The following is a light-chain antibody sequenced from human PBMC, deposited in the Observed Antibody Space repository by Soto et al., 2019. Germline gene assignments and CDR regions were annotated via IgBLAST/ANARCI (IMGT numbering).Light chain of an antibody. CDR1: SSDVGGYNY. Sequence: QSALTQPASVSGSPGQSITISCTGTSSDVGGYNYVSWYQQHPGKAPKLMIYEVSNRPSGVSNRFSGSKSGNTASLTISGLQAEDEVDYYCSSTLRVFGTGTKLTVL. V-gene: IGLV2-14*01. CDR3: SSTLRV. J-gene: IGLJ1*01. CDR2: EVS.